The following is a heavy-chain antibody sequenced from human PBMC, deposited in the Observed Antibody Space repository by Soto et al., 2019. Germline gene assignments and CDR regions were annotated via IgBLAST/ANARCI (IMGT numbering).Heavy chain of an antibody. D-gene: IGHD6-19*01. Sequence: GGSLRLSCAASGFTFSSYAMHWVRQAPGKGLEWVAVISYDGSNKYYADSVKGRFTISRDNSKNTLYLQMNSLRAEDTAVYYCARERRHGWNYFDYWGQGTLVTVSS. J-gene: IGHJ4*02. CDR1: GFTFSSYA. CDR3: ARERRHGWNYFDY. CDR2: ISYDGSNK. V-gene: IGHV3-30-3*01.